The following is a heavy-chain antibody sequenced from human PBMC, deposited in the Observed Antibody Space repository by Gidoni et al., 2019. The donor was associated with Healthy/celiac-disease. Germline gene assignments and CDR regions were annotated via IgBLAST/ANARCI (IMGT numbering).Heavy chain of an antibody. V-gene: IGHV3-23*01. D-gene: IGHD1-26*01. CDR1: GFTLRSYA. CDR2: ISGSGGST. J-gene: IGHJ6*02. Sequence: EVQLLESGGGLVQPGGSLRLSCAASGFTLRSYAMSWVRQAPGKGLEWVSAISGSGGSTSYADSVKGRFTISRDNSKNTLYLQMNSLRAEDTAVYYCAKMGVGATLYYYYGMDVWGQGTTVTVSS. CDR3: AKMGVGATLYYYYGMDV.